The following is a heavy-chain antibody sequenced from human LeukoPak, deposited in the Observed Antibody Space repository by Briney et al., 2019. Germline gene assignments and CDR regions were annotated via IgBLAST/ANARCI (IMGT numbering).Heavy chain of an antibody. J-gene: IGHJ6*03. CDR2: IIGSGHNT. V-gene: IGHV3-23*01. Sequence: PRGSLRLSCAASGFTFSSYAMSWVRQAPGKGLEWVSGIIGSGHNTYNADSVRGRFTVSRDNSKNTLYLQMNSLRVEDTAVNYCAKYNDVKGYYLYSYMDVWGKGTTVTVSS. CDR1: GFTFSSYA. D-gene: IGHD3-22*01. CDR3: AKYNDVKGYYLYSYMDV.